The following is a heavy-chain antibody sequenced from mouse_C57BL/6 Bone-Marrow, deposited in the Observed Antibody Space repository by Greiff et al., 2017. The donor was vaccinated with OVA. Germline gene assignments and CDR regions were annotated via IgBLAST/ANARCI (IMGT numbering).Heavy chain of an antibody. CDR3: TTNYYGNDNWYFDV. V-gene: IGHV14-4*01. CDR2: IDPENGDT. D-gene: IGHD2-2*01. Sequence: EVQLQQSGAELVRPGASVKLSCTASGFNIKDDYMHWVKQRPEQGLEWIGWIDPENGDTAYASKFQGKATITADTSYNTAYLQLSSLTSEDTDVYYCTTNYYGNDNWYFDVWGTGTTVTVSS. CDR1: GFNIKDDY. J-gene: IGHJ1*03.